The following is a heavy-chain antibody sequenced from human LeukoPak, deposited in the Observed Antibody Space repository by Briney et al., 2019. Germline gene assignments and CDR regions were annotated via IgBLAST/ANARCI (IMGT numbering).Heavy chain of an antibody. V-gene: IGHV3-30*02. D-gene: IGHD3-3*02. CDR2: ILYDGSYE. CDR3: AKLSSNWFDP. J-gene: IGHJ5*02. CDR1: GFTFSNYD. Sequence: GGSLRLSYAASGFTFSNYDMHWVRQAPGKGLEWVTFILYDGSYEYYADSVKGRFTISRDNSKNTLYLQMTSLRAEDTAVYYCAKLSSNWFDPWGQGTLVAVSS.